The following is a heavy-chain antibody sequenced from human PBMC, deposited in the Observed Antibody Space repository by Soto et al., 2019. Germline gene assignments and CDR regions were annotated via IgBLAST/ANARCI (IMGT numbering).Heavy chain of an antibody. J-gene: IGHJ4*02. Sequence: GASVKVSCKASGGTFSSYAISWVRQAPGQGLEWMGGIIPIFGTANYAQKFQGRVTITADESTSTAYMELSSLRSEDTAVYYCARDGIASTPPDYYDSSGYSYFDYWGQGTLVTVSS. V-gene: IGHV1-69*13. CDR2: IIPIFGTA. CDR3: ARDGIASTPPDYYDSSGYSYFDY. D-gene: IGHD3-22*01. CDR1: GGTFSSYA.